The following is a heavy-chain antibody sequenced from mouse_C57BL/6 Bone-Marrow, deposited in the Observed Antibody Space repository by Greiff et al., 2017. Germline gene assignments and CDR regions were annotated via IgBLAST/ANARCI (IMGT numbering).Heavy chain of an antibody. CDR3: ARGRWLLPFYFDY. Sequence: QVQLQQSGPELVKPGASVKISCKASGYAFSSSWMNWVKQRPGKGLEWIGRIYPGDGDTNYNGKFKGKATLTADKSSSTAYMQLSSLTSEDSAVYFCARGRWLLPFYFDYWGQGTTLTVSS. CDR1: GYAFSSSW. V-gene: IGHV1-82*01. J-gene: IGHJ2*01. CDR2: IYPGDGDT. D-gene: IGHD2-3*01.